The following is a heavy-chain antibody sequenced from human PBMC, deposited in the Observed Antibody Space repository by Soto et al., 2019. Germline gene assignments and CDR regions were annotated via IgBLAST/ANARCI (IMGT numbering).Heavy chain of an antibody. V-gene: IGHV4-59*08. CDR1: GGSISSYY. D-gene: IGHD6-13*01. CDR3: ARTYSSYYYYYMDV. Sequence: PSETLSLTCTVSGGSISSYYWSWIRQPPGKGLEWIGYIYYSGSTNYNPSLKSRVTISVDTSKNQFSLKLSSVTAADTAVYYCARTYSSYYYYYMDVGGKGTTVTVSS. CDR2: IYYSGST. J-gene: IGHJ6*03.